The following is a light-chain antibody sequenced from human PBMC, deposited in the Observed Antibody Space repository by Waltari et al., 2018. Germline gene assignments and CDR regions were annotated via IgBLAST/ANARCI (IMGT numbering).Light chain of an antibody. Sequence: QSVLSQPPSASGTPGQSVTISCSGSSASTGSNYVYWYQQVPGAAPKLLIQYTSQRAPGVPDRFSGFKSGSSATLTITGLRSEDEADYFCSSWDNTLNGLLFGGGTRLTVL. CDR3: SSWDNTLNGLL. V-gene: IGLV1-47*01. CDR1: SASTGSNY. CDR2: YTS. J-gene: IGLJ7*01.